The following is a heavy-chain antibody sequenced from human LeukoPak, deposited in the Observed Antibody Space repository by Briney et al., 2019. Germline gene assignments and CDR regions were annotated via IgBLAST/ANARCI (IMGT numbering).Heavy chain of an antibody. CDR2: IWYDGSNK. Sequence: PGGSLRLSCAASGFTFSSYGMHWVRQAPGKGLEWVAVIWYDGSNKYYADSVKGRFTISRDNSKNTLYLQMNSLRAEDTAVYYCARDYEPDYGDYWGQGTLVTVSS. V-gene: IGHV3-33*01. J-gene: IGHJ4*02. D-gene: IGHD1-14*01. CDR1: GFTFSSYG. CDR3: ARDYEPDYGDY.